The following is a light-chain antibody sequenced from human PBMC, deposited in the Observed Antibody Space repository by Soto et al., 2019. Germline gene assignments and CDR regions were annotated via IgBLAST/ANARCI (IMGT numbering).Light chain of an antibody. J-gene: IGLJ2*01. CDR3: SSYGGRKNLV. Sequence: SALTQPPSASGSPGQSVTISCTGTSSDVGGSDYVSWYQQHPGKAPKLMIYEVSNRPSGVPDRFSGSKSGNTASLTVSGLQAEDEAEYYCSSYGGRKNLVFGGGTKLTVL. CDR2: EVS. V-gene: IGLV2-8*01. CDR1: SSDVGGSDY.